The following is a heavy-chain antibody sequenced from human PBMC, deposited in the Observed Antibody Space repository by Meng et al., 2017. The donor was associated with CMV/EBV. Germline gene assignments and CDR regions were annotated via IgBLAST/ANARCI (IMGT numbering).Heavy chain of an antibody. CDR3: ARRYNWNHPFDY. CDR2: IYPGDSDT. CDR1: GYSFTSYW. V-gene: IGHV5-51*01. J-gene: IGHJ4*02. D-gene: IGHD1-14*01. Sequence: GGSLRLSCKGSGYSFTSYWIGWVRQMPGKGLEWMGIIYPGDSDTRYSPSFQGQVTISADKSISTAYLQWSSLKASDTAMYYCARRYNWNHPFDYWGQGPLVTVSS.